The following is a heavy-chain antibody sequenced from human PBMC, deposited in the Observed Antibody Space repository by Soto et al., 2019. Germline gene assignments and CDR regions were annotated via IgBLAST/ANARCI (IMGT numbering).Heavy chain of an antibody. CDR1: GHSFASNW. Sequence: PGVSRRMSSQSLGHSFASNWSTWVVQVPGKGLEWMGRIDPSDSYTYYSPSFEGHVTISVDTSINTAYLQWSSLKASDTAIYYCARSRTTYYNKSGYSVWGQGTLVTVSP. CDR3: ARSRTTYYNKSGYSV. CDR2: IDPSDSYT. V-gene: IGHV5-10-1*01. D-gene: IGHD3-22*01. J-gene: IGHJ4*02.